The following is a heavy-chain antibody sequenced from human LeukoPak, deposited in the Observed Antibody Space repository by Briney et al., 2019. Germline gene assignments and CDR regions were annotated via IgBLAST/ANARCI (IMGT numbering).Heavy chain of an antibody. J-gene: IGHJ6*02. Sequence: SEILSPTCTVSGGSISSYDWSWIRPPPGKGLEWIGYIYYSGSTNYNPSLKSRVTISVDTSKNQFSLKLSSVTAADTAVYYCARDRVAATPHYYYYYGMDVWGQGTTVTVSS. CDR2: IYYSGST. V-gene: IGHV4-59*01. D-gene: IGHD2-15*01. CDR1: GGSISSYD. CDR3: ARDRVAATPHYYYYYGMDV.